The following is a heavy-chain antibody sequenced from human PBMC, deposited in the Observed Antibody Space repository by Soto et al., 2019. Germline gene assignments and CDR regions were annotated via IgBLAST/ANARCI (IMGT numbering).Heavy chain of an antibody. CDR1: GFTCSSYW. Sequence: GGSLRLSCAASGFTCSSYWMHWVRQAPGKGLVWVSRIKSDGSSTDYADSVKGRFAVSRDNAKNTLFLQMSSLRAEDTAVYYCARELGKGDYWGQGTLVTGSS. CDR2: IKSDGSST. V-gene: IGHV3-74*01. J-gene: IGHJ4*02. D-gene: IGHD3-3*02. CDR3: ARELGKGDY.